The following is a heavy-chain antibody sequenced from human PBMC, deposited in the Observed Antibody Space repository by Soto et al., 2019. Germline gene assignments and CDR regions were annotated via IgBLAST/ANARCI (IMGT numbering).Heavy chain of an antibody. D-gene: IGHD6-19*01. V-gene: IGHV3-15*01. CDR1: GFTFSNAW. CDR2: IKSKTDGGTT. CDR3: TTEGGSSGWHPMRYFDY. Sequence: EVQLVESGGGLVKPGGSLRLSCAASGFTFSNAWMSWVRQAPGKGLEWVGRIKSKTDGGTTDYAAPVKGRFTISRDDSKNTLYLQMNSLKTEDTAVYYCTTEGGSSGWHPMRYFDYWGQGTLVTVSS. J-gene: IGHJ4*02.